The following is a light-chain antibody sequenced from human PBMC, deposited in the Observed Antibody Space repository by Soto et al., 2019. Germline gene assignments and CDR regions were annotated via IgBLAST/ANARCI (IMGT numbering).Light chain of an antibody. V-gene: IGKV1-5*03. CDR3: QQYSSYPLT. Sequence: DIQMTQSPSTLSASVGERVTITCRASQSISSWLAWYQQKPGKAPKILIYKASSLESGVPSRFSGSGSGTEFTLTISSLEPDDFAVYYCQQYSSYPLTFGGGTKVEIK. CDR1: QSISSW. J-gene: IGKJ4*01. CDR2: KAS.